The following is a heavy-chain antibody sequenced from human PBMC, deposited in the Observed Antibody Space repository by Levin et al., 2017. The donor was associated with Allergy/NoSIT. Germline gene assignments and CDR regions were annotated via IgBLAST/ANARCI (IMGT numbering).Heavy chain of an antibody. J-gene: IGHJ4*02. CDR2: ISAYNGNT. D-gene: IGHD6-13*01. CDR3: ARVMVDAAAGTLFDY. V-gene: IGHV1-18*01. Sequence: ASVKVSCKASGYTFTSYGISWVRQAPGQGLEWMGWISAYNGNTNYAQKLQGRVTMTTDTSTSTAYMELRSLRSDDTAVYYCARVMVDAAAGTLFDYWGQGTLVTVSS. CDR1: GYTFTSYG.